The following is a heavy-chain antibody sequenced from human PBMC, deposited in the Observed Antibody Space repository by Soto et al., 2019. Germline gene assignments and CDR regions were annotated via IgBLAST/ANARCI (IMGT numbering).Heavy chain of an antibody. V-gene: IGHV3-23*01. J-gene: IGHJ4*02. CDR3: ADGGEWSFNFVY. D-gene: IGHD3-3*01. CDR2: ISGSGDNT. CDR1: GFTFNTYA. Sequence: EVQLLEPGGGLVQPGGSLRLSCAASGFTFNTYAMSWVRQAPGKGLEWVSGISGSGDNTYYPDSVKGRFTISRDNSKNTLYLQMNNLRSEDTAVYYCADGGEWSFNFVYWGQGTLETVFS.